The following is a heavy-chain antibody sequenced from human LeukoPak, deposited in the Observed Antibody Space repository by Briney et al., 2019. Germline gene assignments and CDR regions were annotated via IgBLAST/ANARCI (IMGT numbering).Heavy chain of an antibody. CDR2: IYYSGST. D-gene: IGHD6-19*01. Sequence: SETLSLTCTVSGGSISSYYWSCIRQPPGKGLEWIGYIYYSGSTNYNPSLKSPVTISVDTSKNQFSLKRSSVTAADTAVYYCARYIAVAAYFDYWGHGTLVTVSS. CDR3: ARYIAVAAYFDY. CDR1: GGSISSYY. V-gene: IGHV4-59*01. J-gene: IGHJ4*01.